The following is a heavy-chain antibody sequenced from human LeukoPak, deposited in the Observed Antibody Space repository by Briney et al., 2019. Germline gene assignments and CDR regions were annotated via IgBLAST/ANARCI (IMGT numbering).Heavy chain of an antibody. CDR1: GFTFSSYG. V-gene: IGHV3-33*01. J-gene: IGHJ6*02. CDR2: IWYDGSNK. D-gene: IGHD2-2*01. CDR3: ARGSCSSTSCYEDDYYGMDV. Sequence: GGSLRLSCAASGFTFSSYGMHWVRQAPGKGLEWVAVIWYDGSNKYYADSVKGRFTISRDNSKNTLYLQMNSLRAEDTAVYYCARGSCSSTSCYEDDYYGMDVWGQGTTVTVSS.